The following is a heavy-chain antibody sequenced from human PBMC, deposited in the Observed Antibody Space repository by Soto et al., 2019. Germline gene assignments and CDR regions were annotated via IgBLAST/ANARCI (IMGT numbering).Heavy chain of an antibody. Sequence: SETLSLTCAVYGGSFSGYYWSWIRQPPGKGLEWIGEINHSGSTNYNPSLKSRVTISVDTSKNQFSLKLSSVTAADTAVYYCARERWNPFYYNYGMDVWGQGTTVTVSS. J-gene: IGHJ6*02. D-gene: IGHD1-1*01. CDR3: ARERWNPFYYNYGMDV. V-gene: IGHV4-34*01. CDR1: GGSFSGYY. CDR2: INHSGST.